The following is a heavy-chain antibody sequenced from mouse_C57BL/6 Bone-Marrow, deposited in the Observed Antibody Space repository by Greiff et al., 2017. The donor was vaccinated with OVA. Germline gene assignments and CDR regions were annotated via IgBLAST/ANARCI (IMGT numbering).Heavy chain of an antibody. Sequence: VQLQQSGAELVKPGASVKLSCTASGFNIKDYYMHWVKQRTEQGLEWIGRIDPEDGETKYDPKFQGKATITADTSSNTAYLQLSSLTSEDTAVYYCARTLYGSSPYYWGQGTTLTVSS. V-gene: IGHV14-2*01. CDR2: IDPEDGET. D-gene: IGHD1-1*01. CDR3: ARTLYGSSPYY. J-gene: IGHJ2*01. CDR1: GFNIKDYY.